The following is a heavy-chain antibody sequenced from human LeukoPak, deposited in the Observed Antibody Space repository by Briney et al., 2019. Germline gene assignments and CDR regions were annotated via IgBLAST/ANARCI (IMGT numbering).Heavy chain of an antibody. CDR2: INHSGST. J-gene: IGHJ5*02. V-gene: IGHV4-34*01. CDR3: ASSDYGAYNWFDP. Sequence: SETLSLTCAVYGGSFSGYYWSWIRQPPGKGLEWIGEINHSGSTNYNPSLRSRVTISVDTSKNQFSLKLSSVTAADTAVYYCASSDYGAYNWFDPWGQGTLVTVSS. CDR1: GGSFSGYY. D-gene: IGHD4-17*01.